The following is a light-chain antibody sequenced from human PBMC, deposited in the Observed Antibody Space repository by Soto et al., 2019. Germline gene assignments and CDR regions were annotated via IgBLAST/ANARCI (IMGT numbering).Light chain of an antibody. CDR3: AAWDDSLSGYV. CDR2: RNT. J-gene: IGLJ1*01. CDR1: SSNIGSNF. Sequence: QSVLTQPPSASGTPGQRVTISCSGRSSNIGSNFVFWYQQFPGAAPKLLMYRNTQRPSGVPDRFSGSKSGTSASLVISGLHSEDEADYYCAAWDDSLSGYVFGAGTKLTVL. V-gene: IGLV1-47*01.